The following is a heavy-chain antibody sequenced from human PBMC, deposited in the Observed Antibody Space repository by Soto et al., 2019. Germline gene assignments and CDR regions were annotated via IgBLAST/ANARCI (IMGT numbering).Heavy chain of an antibody. D-gene: IGHD5-12*01. J-gene: IGHJ4*02. CDR3: ARSSLLLPFDY. Sequence: QVQLVESGGGLVKPGGSPRLSCAASGFTFSDYYMSWIRQAPGKGLEWVSYITSTSTYTDYADSVKGQFTISRDNAKNLLYLQMNSLRAEDTAVYYCARSSLLLPFDYWGQGTLITVSS. CDR1: GFTFSDYY. V-gene: IGHV3-11*05. CDR2: ITSTSTYT.